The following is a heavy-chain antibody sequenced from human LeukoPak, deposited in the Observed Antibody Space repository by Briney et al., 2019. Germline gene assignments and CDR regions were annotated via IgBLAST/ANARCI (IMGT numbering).Heavy chain of an antibody. D-gene: IGHD3-10*01. CDR1: GFTFSDYY. V-gene: IGHV3-11*01. Sequence: GGSLRLSCAASGFTFSDYYMSWIRQAPGKGPEWVSFISSSGSYIHYADSVKGRFTISRDNAENSLYLQMSSLRAEDTAVYYCANYYGSGSFRNWFDPWGQGTLVTVSS. CDR2: ISSSGSYI. J-gene: IGHJ5*02. CDR3: ANYYGSGSFRNWFDP.